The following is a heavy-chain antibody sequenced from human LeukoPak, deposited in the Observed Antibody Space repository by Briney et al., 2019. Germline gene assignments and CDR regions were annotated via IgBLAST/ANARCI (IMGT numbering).Heavy chain of an antibody. CDR3: ARSAYCSSTSCYHHTDFDY. CDR1: GYTFPSFG. CDR2: MSAYNGNA. D-gene: IGHD2-2*01. J-gene: IGHJ4*02. V-gene: IGHV1-18*04. Sequence: ASVKVSCKGSGYTFPSFGISWVRQAPGQGLEWMGWMSAYNGNANYAQKFQGRVTMTIDTSTSTVYMELSSLRSEDTAVYYCARSAYCSSTSCYHHTDFDYWGQGTLVTVSS.